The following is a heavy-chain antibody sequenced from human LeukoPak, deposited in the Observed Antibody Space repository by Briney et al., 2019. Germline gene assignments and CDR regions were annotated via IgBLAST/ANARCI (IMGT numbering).Heavy chain of an antibody. Sequence: PGGSLRLSCAASGFTFSSYAMHWVRQAPGKGLEWVAVISYDGSNKYYADSVKGRFTISRDNSKSTLYLQMTSVRAEDTSVYYCANVTDAFDIWGQGTMVTVSS. CDR3: ANVTDAFDI. CDR1: GFTFSSYA. V-gene: IGHV3-30-3*01. CDR2: ISYDGSNK. J-gene: IGHJ3*02.